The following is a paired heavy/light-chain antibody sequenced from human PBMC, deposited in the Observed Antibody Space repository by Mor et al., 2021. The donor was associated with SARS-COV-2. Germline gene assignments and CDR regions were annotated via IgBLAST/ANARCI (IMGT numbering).Heavy chain of an antibody. V-gene: IGHV1-18*04. CDR1: GYTFTRYG. CDR2: ISTYNGDT. CDR3: ARGADYGGYPPVDY. Sequence: QVQLVQSGAEVREPGASVKVSCKASGYTFTRYGITWVRQAPGQGLEWMGWISTYNGDTKYAQKLQGRVTMTTATSTSTAYMELRSLRSDDTALYYCARGADYGGYPPVDYWGQGTLVTVSS. J-gene: IGHJ4*02. D-gene: IGHD4-17*01.
Light chain of an antibody. CDR3: SSYTTSSTRV. Sequence: QSALTQPASVSGSPGQSITISCTGTTSDVGGYKSVSWYQQHPGKAPKLMIYDVSNRPSGVSNRFSGSKSGNTASLTISGLQAEDEADYYCSSYTTSSTRVFGGGTKLTVL. V-gene: IGLV2-14*03. CDR1: TSDVGGYKS. CDR2: DVS. J-gene: IGLJ3*02.